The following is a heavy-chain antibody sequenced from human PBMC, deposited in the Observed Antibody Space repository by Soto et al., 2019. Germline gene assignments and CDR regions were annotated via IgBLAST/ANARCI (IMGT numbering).Heavy chain of an antibody. CDR3: AKVLYGVVTYFAP. CDR1: GFTFSSYG. Sequence: EVQLLESGGGLVQPGGSLRLSCASSGFTFSSYGMTWVRRPPGKGLEWVSAISGSGAATYYADSVQGRFTISRDNSTNPLYLKRNSLRPEDPPVYSCAKVLYGVVTYFAPWGQGPLVTVPS. D-gene: IGHD3-3*01. V-gene: IGHV3-23*01. J-gene: IGHJ4*02. CDR2: ISGSGAAT.